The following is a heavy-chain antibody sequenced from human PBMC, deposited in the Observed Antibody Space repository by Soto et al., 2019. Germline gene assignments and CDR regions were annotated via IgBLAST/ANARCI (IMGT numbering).Heavy chain of an antibody. D-gene: IGHD3-10*01. CDR3: ARHIEFGELLSGDYYYYGMDV. V-gene: IGHV5-51*01. J-gene: IGHJ6*02. CDR1: GYSFTSYW. CDR2: IYPGDSDT. Sequence: GESLKISCKGSGYSFTSYWIGWVRQMPGKGLEWMGIIYPGDSDTRYSPSFQGQVTISADKSISTAYLQWSSLKASDTAMYYCARHIEFGELLSGDYYYYGMDVWGQGTAVTVSS.